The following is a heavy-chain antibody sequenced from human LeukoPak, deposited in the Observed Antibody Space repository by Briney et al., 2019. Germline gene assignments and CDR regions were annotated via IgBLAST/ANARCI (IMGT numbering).Heavy chain of an antibody. V-gene: IGHV3-21*01. CDR3: ARASTKLPYFDY. CDR2: ISSSSSYI. J-gene: IGHJ4*02. Sequence: GGSLRLSCAASGFTFSSYSMNWVRQAPGKGLEWVSSISSSSSYIYYADSVKGRFTISRDNAKNSLYLQMNSLRAEDTAVYYCARASTKLPYFDYWGQGTLVTVSS. D-gene: IGHD2-8*01. CDR1: GFTFSSYS.